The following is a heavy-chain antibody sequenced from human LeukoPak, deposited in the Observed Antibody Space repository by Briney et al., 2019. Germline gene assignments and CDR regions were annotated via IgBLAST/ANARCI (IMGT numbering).Heavy chain of an antibody. CDR3: ARDASGSRPNY. CDR2: IDATGST. CDR1: GFTVSSDY. V-gene: IGHV3-53*01. Sequence: PGGSLRLSYAASGFTVSSDYMTWVRQAPGKGLEWVSSIDATGSTNYADSVRGRFTLSRDNSKNTLYLRMSGLRAEDTAVYYCARDASGSRPNYWGQGTLVTATS. J-gene: IGHJ4*02. D-gene: IGHD3-10*01.